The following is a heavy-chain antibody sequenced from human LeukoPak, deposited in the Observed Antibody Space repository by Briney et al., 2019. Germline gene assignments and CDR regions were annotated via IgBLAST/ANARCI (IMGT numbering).Heavy chain of an antibody. D-gene: IGHD5-18*01. CDR1: GGSFSGYY. J-gene: IGHJ6*02. V-gene: IGHV4-34*01. CDR2: INHSGST. Sequence: SETLSLTCAVYGGSFSGYYWSWIRQPPGKGLEWIGEINHSGSTNYNPSLKSRVTISVDTSKNQFSPKLSSVTAADTAVYYCARSKRADSAMVRYYYYYGMDVWGQGTTVTFSS. CDR3: ARSKRADSAMVRYYYYYGMDV.